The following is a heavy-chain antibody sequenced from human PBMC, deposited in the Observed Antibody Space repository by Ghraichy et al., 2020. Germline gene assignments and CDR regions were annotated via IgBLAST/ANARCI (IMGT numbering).Heavy chain of an antibody. D-gene: IGHD3-3*01. CDR2: ISGFNGHT. V-gene: IGHV1-18*01. Sequence: ASVKVSCKISGYTFDTSGVTWVRQAPGQGLEWMGWISGFNGHTSYAQTFQGRVILTTDTSTSTAYMEVRSLRSDDTAVYYCARDAVWSGHKIGPDYWGQGTLVTVSS. CDR3: ARDAVWSGHKIGPDY. CDR1: GYTFDTSG. J-gene: IGHJ4*02.